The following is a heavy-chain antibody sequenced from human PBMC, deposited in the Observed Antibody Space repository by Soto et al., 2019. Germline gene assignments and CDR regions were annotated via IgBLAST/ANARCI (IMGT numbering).Heavy chain of an antibody. CDR3: GLTESGNWNDVDY. J-gene: IGHJ4*02. CDR1: STTFTDFC. CDR2: INAYNGNT. Sequence: GAPVEVTCQTSSTTFTDFCVSLLRQAPGQGLEWMGWINAYNGNTNYAPRFQGRVTMTTDTSTNTAYLDLRSLRSDDTAVYFCGLTESGNWNDVDYWGQGTRVTGSS. V-gene: IGHV1-18*01. D-gene: IGHD1-1*01.